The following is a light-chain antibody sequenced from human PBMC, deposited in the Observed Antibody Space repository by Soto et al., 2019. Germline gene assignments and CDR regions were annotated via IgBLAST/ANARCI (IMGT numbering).Light chain of an antibody. Sequence: DIQMTQSPSSLSASVGDRVTITCRASQSISNYLNWYQQKPGKAPKLLIYAASSLQSGVPSRFSGSGSGTDFTFTISSLQPEDFATYYCQKSYSTPPYMFGQGTKLEIK. V-gene: IGKV1-39*01. CDR2: AAS. CDR3: QKSYSTPPYM. J-gene: IGKJ2*01. CDR1: QSISNY.